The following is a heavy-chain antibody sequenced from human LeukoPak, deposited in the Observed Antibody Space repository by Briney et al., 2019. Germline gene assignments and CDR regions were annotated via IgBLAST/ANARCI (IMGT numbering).Heavy chain of an antibody. Sequence: GGSLRLSCAASGFTFSSYAMSWVRQAPGKGLEWVSAISGSGGSTYYADSVKGRFTISRDNSKNTLYLQMNSLRADDTAVYYCAKDLVRYDDVGTPDYWGQGTLVTVSS. CDR3: AKDLVRYDDVGTPDY. CDR1: GFTFSSYA. CDR2: ISGSGGST. J-gene: IGHJ4*02. D-gene: IGHD3-22*01. V-gene: IGHV3-23*01.